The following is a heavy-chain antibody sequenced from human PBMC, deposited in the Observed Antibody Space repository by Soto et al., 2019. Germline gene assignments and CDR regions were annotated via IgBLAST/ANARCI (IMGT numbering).Heavy chain of an antibody. J-gene: IGHJ6*02. V-gene: IGHV1-69*13. Sequence: SLKVSCKASGGTFSSYAISWVRQAPGQGLEWMGGIIPIFGTANYAQKFQGRVTITADESTSTAYMELSSLRSEDTAVYYCARDRTPYYYYGMDVWGQGTTVNVSS. CDR2: IIPIFGTA. CDR1: GGTFSSYA. CDR3: ARDRTPYYYYGMDV.